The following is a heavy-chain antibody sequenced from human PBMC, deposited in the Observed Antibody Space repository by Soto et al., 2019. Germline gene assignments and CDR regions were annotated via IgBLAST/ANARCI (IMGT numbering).Heavy chain of an antibody. J-gene: IGHJ5*02. V-gene: IGHV3-21*01. D-gene: IGHD6-13*01. CDR2: ISSNSAYI. Sequence: GGPLRLSGAASGFTFLSFTMNWVRQAPGKGLEWVSTISSNSAYIYYTDALRGRFTISRDNAKNSLHLQMNSLRAEDTAVYYCTRDASRDSSARGWFDPWGPGTLVTVSS. CDR1: GFTFLSFT. CDR3: TRDASRDSSARGWFDP.